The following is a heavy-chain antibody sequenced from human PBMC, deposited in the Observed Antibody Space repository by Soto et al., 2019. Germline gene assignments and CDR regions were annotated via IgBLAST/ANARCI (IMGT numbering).Heavy chain of an antibody. CDR2: IYYGGST. CDR1: GGSISSGDYY. CDR3: ARDSAVTSPEYFQH. D-gene: IGHD4-17*01. Sequence: SETLSLTCTVSGGSISSGDYYWSWIRQPPGKGLEWIGYIYYGGSTYYNPSLKSRVTISVDTSKNQFSLKLSSVTAADTAVYYCARDSAVTSPEYFQHWGQGTLVTVSS. V-gene: IGHV4-30-4*01. J-gene: IGHJ1*01.